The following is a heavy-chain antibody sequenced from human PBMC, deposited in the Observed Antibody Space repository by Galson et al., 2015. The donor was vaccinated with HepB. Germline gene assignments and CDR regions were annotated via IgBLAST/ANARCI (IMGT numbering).Heavy chain of an antibody. V-gene: IGHV3-48*01. CDR3: ARRGGSSSWTPCAL. Sequence: SLRLSCAASGFTFSPYSMNWVRQAPEKGLEWISYISSSSGTIYYTDSVKGRFTTSRDNGNSELYLQMNSLRAEDTALYYCARRGGSSSWTPCALWGQGTLVIVSS. CDR1: GFTFSPYS. CDR2: ISSSSGTI. J-gene: IGHJ4*02. D-gene: IGHD6-13*01.